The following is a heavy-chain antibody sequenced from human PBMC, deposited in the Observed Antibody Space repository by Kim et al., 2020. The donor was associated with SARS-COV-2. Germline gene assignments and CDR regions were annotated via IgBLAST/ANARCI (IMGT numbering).Heavy chain of an antibody. CDR2: INHSGST. V-gene: IGHV4-34*01. D-gene: IGHD3-9*01. J-gene: IGHJ2*01. Sequence: SETLSLTCAVYGGSFSGYYWSWIRQPPGKGLEWIGEINHSGSTNYNPSLKSRVTISVDTSKNQFSLKLSSVTAAYTAVYYCARVAVLRYFPTSAIRRYFDLWGRGTLVTVSS. CDR1: GGSFSGYY. CDR3: ARVAVLRYFPTSAIRRYFDL.